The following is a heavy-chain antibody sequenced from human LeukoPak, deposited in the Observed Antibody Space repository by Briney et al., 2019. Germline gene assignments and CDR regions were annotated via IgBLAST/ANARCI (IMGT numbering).Heavy chain of an antibody. J-gene: IGHJ3*02. V-gene: IGHV3-23*01. CDR1: GFTFSSYA. Sequence: GGSLRLSCAASGFTFSSYAMSWVRQAPGKGLEWVSAISGSGGSTYYADSVKGRFTISRDNSKNTLYLQMNSLRAEDTAVYYCAKDRPSPIVGVDAFDIWGQGTMVTVSS. D-gene: IGHD3-22*01. CDR3: AKDRPSPIVGVDAFDI. CDR2: ISGSGGST.